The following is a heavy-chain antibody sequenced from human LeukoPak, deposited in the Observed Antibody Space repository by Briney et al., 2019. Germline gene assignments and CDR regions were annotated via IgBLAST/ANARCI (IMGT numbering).Heavy chain of an antibody. CDR2: INPNSGGT. V-gene: IGHV1-2*02. CDR1: GYTFTGYY. D-gene: IGHD3-16*02. CDR3: ASHDMITFGGVIVPSVY. Sequence: ASVKVSCKASGYTFTGYYMHWVRQAPGQGLEWMGWINPNSGGTNYAQKFQGRVTMTRDTSISTAYMELSRLRSDDTAVYYCASHDMITFGGVIVPSVYWGQGTLVTVSS. J-gene: IGHJ4*02.